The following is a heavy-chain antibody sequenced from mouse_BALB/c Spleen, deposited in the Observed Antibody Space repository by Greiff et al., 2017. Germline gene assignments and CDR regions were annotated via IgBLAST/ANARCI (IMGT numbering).Heavy chain of an antibody. CDR3: ARRFYYGSSYWYFDV. CDR2: INPSNGRT. D-gene: IGHD1-1*01. CDR1: GYTFTSHW. Sequence: QVQLQQPGAELVKPGASVKLSCKASGYTFTSHWMHWVKQRPGQGLEWIGEINPSNGRTNYNEKFKSKATLTVDKSSSTAYMQLSSLTSEDSAVYYCARRFYYGSSYWYFDVWGAGTTVTVSS. V-gene: IGHV1S81*02. J-gene: IGHJ1*01.